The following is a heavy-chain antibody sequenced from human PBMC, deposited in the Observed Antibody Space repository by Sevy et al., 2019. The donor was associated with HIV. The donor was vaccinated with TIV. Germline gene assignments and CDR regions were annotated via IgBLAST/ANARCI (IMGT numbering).Heavy chain of an antibody. D-gene: IGHD3-22*01. CDR2: ISSRSSYI. CDR3: ARAVDYYDSGGLHN. Sequence: EGSLRLSCAASGFIFSDYDMNWVHQAPGKTLEWISVISSRSSYIKYADSLKGRVTISSDNANNSLFLQLNSMRVEDTAVYYCARAVDYYDSGGLHNWGQGALVTVSS. CDR1: GFIFSDYD. V-gene: IGHV3-21*05. J-gene: IGHJ4*02.